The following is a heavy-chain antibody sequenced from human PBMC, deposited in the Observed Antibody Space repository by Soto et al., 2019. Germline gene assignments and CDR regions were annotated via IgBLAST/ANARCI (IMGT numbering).Heavy chain of an antibody. CDR1: GGTFSSYA. D-gene: IGHD3-3*01. J-gene: IGHJ4*02. CDR3: ARTPLPFLEWLPEGPFDY. Sequence: ASVKVSCKASGGTFSSYAISWVRQAPGQGLEWMGGIIPIFGTANYAQKFQGRVTITADKSTSTAYMELSSLRSEDTAVYYCARTPLPFLEWLPEGPFDYWGQGTLVTVSS. CDR2: IIPIFGTA. V-gene: IGHV1-69*06.